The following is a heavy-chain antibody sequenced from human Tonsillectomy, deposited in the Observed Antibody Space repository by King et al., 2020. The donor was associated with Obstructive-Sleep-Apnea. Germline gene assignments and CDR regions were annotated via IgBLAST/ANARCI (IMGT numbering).Heavy chain of an antibody. V-gene: IGHV3-30*18. CDR2: ISYDGSNK. D-gene: IGHD3-22*01. Sequence: VQLVESGGGVVQPGRSRRLSCAASGFNFSSVGMHWVRQAPGKGLEWVAVISYDGSNKYDADSVKGRFTISRDNSKNTLYLQMNSLRAEDTAVYYCAKDPVYYDSSGYYYWGQGTLVTVSS. CDR3: AKDPVYYDSSGYYY. J-gene: IGHJ4*02. CDR1: GFNFSSVG.